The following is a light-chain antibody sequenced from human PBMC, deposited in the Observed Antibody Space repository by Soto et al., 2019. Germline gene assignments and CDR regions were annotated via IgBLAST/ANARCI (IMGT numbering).Light chain of an antibody. CDR2: EVT. CDR3: GAYSSTETPLV. J-gene: IGLJ1*01. Sequence: QSVLAQPSSVSGSPGQSVTISCSGTSTDVGGYNYVSWYQHHSGTAPQLLIYEVTNRPSGISDRFSGSKSVNTASLTISGLQSEDESDYYCGAYSSTETPLVFGTGTKVTVL. V-gene: IGLV2-14*01. CDR1: STDVGGYNY.